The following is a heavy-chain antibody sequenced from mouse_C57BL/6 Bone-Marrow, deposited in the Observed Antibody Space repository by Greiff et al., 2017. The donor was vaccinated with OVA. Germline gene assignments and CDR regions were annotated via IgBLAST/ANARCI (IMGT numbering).Heavy chain of an antibody. CDR1: GYAFSSSW. Sequence: VQLQESGPELVKPGASVKISCKASGYAFSSSWMNWVKQRPGKGLEWIGRIYPGDGDTNSNGKFKGKATLTADKSSSTAYMQLSSLTSEDSAVYFCARSPYYGSSSWFAYWGQGTLVTVSA. J-gene: IGHJ3*01. CDR3: ARSPYYGSSSWFAY. CDR2: IYPGDGDT. D-gene: IGHD1-1*01. V-gene: IGHV1-82*01.